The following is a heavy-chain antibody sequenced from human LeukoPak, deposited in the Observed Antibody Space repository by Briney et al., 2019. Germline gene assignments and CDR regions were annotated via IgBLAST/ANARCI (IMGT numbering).Heavy chain of an antibody. CDR3: ASRLDGYYSRPFDY. CDR1: GGSFSGYY. V-gene: IGHV4-34*01. J-gene: IGHJ4*02. D-gene: IGHD5-24*01. Sequence: SETLSLTCAVYGGSFSGYYWSWIRQPPGKGLEWIGEINHSGSTNYNPSLKSRVTISVDTSKNQFSLKLSSVTAADTAMYYCASRLDGYYSRPFDYWGQGTLVTVSS. CDR2: INHSGST.